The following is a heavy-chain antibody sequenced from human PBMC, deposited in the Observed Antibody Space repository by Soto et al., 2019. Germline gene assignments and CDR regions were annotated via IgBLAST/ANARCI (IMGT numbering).Heavy chain of an antibody. Sequence: SLRLSCAAAGFTFSSYRMSWVRQAPGMGLVCISRINIDGSSATYADSVEGRFTISRDNAKNTLFLQMNSLSAEDTAIYYCTRGNSLDVWGQGTTVTVSS. CDR3: TRGNSLDV. CDR2: INIDGSSA. V-gene: IGHV3-74*01. D-gene: IGHD4-4*01. CDR1: GFTFSSYR. J-gene: IGHJ6*02.